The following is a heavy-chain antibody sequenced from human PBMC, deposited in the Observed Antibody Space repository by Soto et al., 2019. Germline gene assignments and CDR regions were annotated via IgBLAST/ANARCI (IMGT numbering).Heavy chain of an antibody. J-gene: IGHJ4*02. V-gene: IGHV3-48*01. D-gene: IGHD3-3*01. CDR3: ARGPSFWSGYWTTFDY. Sequence: GGSLRLSCAASGFTFSSYSMNWVRQAPGKGLEWVSYISSSSSTIYYADSVKGRFTISRDNAKNSLYLQMNSLGAEDTAVYYCARGPSFWSGYWTTFDYWGQGTLVTVSS. CDR1: GFTFSSYS. CDR2: ISSSSSTI.